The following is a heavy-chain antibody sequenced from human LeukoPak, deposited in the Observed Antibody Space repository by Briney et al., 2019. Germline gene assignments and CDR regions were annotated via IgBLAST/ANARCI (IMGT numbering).Heavy chain of an antibody. J-gene: IGHJ4*02. Sequence: GESLKISCKGSGYSFTSYWIGWVRQMPGKGLEWMGIIYPGDSDTRYSPSFQGQVTISADKSISTAYLQWSSLKASDTAMYYSARRALGYDSCGYYSTAPFDYWGQGTLVTVSS. D-gene: IGHD3-22*01. CDR3: ARRALGYDSCGYYSTAPFDY. CDR1: GYSFTSYW. V-gene: IGHV5-51*01. CDR2: IYPGDSDT.